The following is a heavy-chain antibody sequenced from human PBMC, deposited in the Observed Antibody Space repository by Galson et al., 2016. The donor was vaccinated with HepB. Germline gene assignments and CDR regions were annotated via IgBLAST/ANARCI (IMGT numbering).Heavy chain of an antibody. CDR2: IGIAGDT. D-gene: IGHD3-10*01. Sequence: SLRLSCAASGFTFSTYDMHWVRQTTEKGLEWVSGIGIAGDTFYPVSVKGRFTVSRENGKNSLYLQMNSLRAGDTAVYYCARAGSKHGDPVDYWGPGTLVTVST. V-gene: IGHV3-13*04. CDR1: GFTFSTYD. CDR3: ARAGSKHGDPVDY. J-gene: IGHJ4*02.